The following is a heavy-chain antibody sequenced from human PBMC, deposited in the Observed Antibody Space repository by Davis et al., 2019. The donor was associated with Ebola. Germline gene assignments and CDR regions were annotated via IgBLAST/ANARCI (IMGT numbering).Heavy chain of an antibody. CDR2: IIPIFGTA. V-gene: IGHV1-69*06. J-gene: IGHJ4*02. CDR3: ALYTVTKTFFY. CDR1: GGTFSSYA. Sequence: SVKVSCKASGGTFSSYAISWVRQAPGQGLEWMEGIIPIFGTANYAQKFQGRVTITADKSTSTAYMELRSLKSDDTAVYYCALYTVTKTFFYWGQGTLVTVSS. D-gene: IGHD4-17*01.